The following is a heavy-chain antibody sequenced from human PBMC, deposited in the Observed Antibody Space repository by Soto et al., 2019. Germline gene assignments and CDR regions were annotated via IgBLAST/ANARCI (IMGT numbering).Heavy chain of an antibody. D-gene: IGHD6-13*01. Sequence: EVQLLESGGGLVQPGGSLRLSCAATGFTFSSYAMSWVRQAPGKGLEWVSTISGSDRSTYFADSVKGRFAISRDNSKDTLYRQMNSLRAEDTAVYYCAKSWREYSSSWYLAFDIWGQGTMVTVSS. CDR3: AKSWREYSSSWYLAFDI. CDR2: ISGSDRST. V-gene: IGHV3-23*01. J-gene: IGHJ3*02. CDR1: GFTFSSYA.